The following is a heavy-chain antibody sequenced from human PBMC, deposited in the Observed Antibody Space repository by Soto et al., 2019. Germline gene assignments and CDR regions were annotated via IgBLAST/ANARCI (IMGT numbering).Heavy chain of an antibody. J-gene: IGHJ3*02. CDR3: ARDSFYDSTGYYLDGFDI. Sequence: GGSLRLSCAASGFTFSNAWMNWVRQAPGKGLEWVSYISTTSSTIFYTDSVKGRFTISRDNAKNSLYLQMNSLRAEDTAVYYCARDSFYDSTGYYLDGFDIWGPGTMVTVSS. D-gene: IGHD3-22*01. CDR1: GFTFSNAW. CDR2: ISTTSSTI. V-gene: IGHV3-48*01.